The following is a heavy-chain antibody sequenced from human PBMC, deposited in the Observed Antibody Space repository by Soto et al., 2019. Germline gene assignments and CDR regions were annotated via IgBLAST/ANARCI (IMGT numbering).Heavy chain of an antibody. CDR2: IGPESGAT. D-gene: IGHD1-26*01. Sequence: ASVKVSCKASGYTFTGHYIHWVRQAPEQGPEWMGEIGPESGATRYAQRFRGRVTMTRDMSITTVYMELNSLNIEDSAVYYCSGAESPDTAYFSLYWGQGTPVTVSS. CDR3: SGAESPDTAYFSLY. CDR1: GYTFTGHY. V-gene: IGHV1-2*02. J-gene: IGHJ4*02.